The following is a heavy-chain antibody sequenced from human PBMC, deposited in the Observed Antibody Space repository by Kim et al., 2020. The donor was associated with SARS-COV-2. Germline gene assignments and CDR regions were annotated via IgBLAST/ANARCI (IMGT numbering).Heavy chain of an antibody. CDR2: IFSSSTLI. CDR3: ARVLQDVTGQDY. Sequence: GGSLRLSCAASGFSFSDYHMVWVRQAPGKGLEWISYIFSSSTLILYADSVKGRFTISRDNAKNSLFLHMNSLRPEDTAVYYCARVLQDVTGQDYWGQGTLVTVS. J-gene: IGHJ4*02. D-gene: IGHD3-10*01. CDR1: GFSFSDYH. V-gene: IGHV3-21*05.